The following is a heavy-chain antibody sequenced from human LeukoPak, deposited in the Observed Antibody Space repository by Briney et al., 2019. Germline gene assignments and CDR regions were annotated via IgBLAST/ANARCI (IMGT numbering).Heavy chain of an antibody. Sequence: SETLSLTCTVYGGSLSSYYWSWLRQPPGKGLEWIGEINHSGSTNYNPSLKSRVTISVDTSKKQFSLKLSSVTAADTAVYYCASRNNAAGDFDPFDIWGQGTMVTVSS. CDR3: ASRNNAAGDFDPFDI. V-gene: IGHV4-34*01. CDR1: GGSLSSYY. J-gene: IGHJ3*02. CDR2: INHSGST. D-gene: IGHD6-13*01.